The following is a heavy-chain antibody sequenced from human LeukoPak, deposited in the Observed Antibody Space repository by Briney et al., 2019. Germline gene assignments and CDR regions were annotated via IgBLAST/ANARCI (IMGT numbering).Heavy chain of an antibody. CDR2: IYYSGST. D-gene: IGHD6-13*01. Sequence: SETLSLTCTVSGGSLSSSSYYWGWIRQPPGEGLGWIGSIYYSGSTYYNPSLKSRVTISVDTSKNQFSLKLSSVTAADTAVYYCAAHSSSWSTSPAYWGQGTLVTVSS. CDR1: GGSLSSSSYY. J-gene: IGHJ4*02. CDR3: AAHSSSWSTSPAY. V-gene: IGHV4-39*01.